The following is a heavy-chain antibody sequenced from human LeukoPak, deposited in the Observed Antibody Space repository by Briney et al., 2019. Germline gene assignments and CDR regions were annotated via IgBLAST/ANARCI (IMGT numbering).Heavy chain of an antibody. D-gene: IGHD3-3*01. CDR2: IYYSGST. J-gene: IGHJ4*02. V-gene: IGHV4-30-4*08. CDR3: ARDDFWSGSLDY. Sequence: PSETLSLTCTVSGGSISSGDYYWSWIRQPPGKGLEWIGYIYYSGSTYYNPSLKSRVTISVDTSKNQFSLKLSSVTAADTAVYYCARDDFWSGSLDYWGQGTLVTVSS. CDR1: GGSISSGDYY.